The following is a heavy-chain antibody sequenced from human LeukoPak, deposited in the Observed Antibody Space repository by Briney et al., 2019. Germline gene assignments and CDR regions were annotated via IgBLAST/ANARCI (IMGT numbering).Heavy chain of an antibody. CDR1: GGTFSSYA. V-gene: IGHV1-69*04. CDR3: ARRTGNYGMDV. Sequence: SVNVSCKASGGTFSSYAISWVRQAPGQGLEWMGRIIPILGIANYAQKFQGRVTITADKSTSTVYMELSSLRSEDTAVYYCARRTGNYGMDVWGQGTTVTVSS. J-gene: IGHJ6*02. CDR2: IIPILGIA. D-gene: IGHD2/OR15-2a*01.